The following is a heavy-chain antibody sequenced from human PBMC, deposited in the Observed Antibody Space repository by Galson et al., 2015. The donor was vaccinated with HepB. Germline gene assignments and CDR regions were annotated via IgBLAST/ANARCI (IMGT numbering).Heavy chain of an antibody. J-gene: IGHJ5*02. CDR2: IDPSDSYT. Sequence: QSGAEVKKPGESLRISCKGSGYSFTSYWISWVRQMPGKGLEWMGRIDPSDSYTNYSPSFQGHVTISADKSISTAYLQWSSLKASDTAMYYCARIVDTAMVLRPANNNWFDPWGQGTLVTVSS. CDR3: ARIVDTAMVLRPANNNWFDP. CDR1: GYSFTSYW. V-gene: IGHV5-10-1*01. D-gene: IGHD5-18*01.